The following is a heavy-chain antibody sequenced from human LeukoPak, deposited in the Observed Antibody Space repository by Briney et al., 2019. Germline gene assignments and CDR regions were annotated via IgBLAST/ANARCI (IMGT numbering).Heavy chain of an antibody. Sequence: EASVKVSCKASGYTFTSYAMHWVRQAPGQRLEWMGWINAGNGNTKYSQKFQSRVTITRDTSASTAYMELSSLRSEDTAVYYCARLGELLPIDYWGQGTLVTVSS. J-gene: IGHJ4*02. V-gene: IGHV1-3*01. CDR2: INAGNGNT. CDR1: GYTFTSYA. D-gene: IGHD3-10*01. CDR3: ARLGELLPIDY.